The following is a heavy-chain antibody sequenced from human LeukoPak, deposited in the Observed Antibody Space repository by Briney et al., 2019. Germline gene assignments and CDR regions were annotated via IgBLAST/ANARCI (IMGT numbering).Heavy chain of an antibody. CDR3: ARRIHDFLDV. D-gene: IGHD3-3*01. CDR1: GDSITFYY. J-gene: IGHJ6*04. V-gene: IGHV4-59*01. CDR2: IYHSGST. Sequence: SETLSLTCTVSGDSITFYYWSWIRQPPGKGLESIGDIYHSGSTNYNPSLKSRVSTSIDTAKNQFSLKVSSLTAADTAVYYCARRIHDFLDVWGKGTTVIVSS.